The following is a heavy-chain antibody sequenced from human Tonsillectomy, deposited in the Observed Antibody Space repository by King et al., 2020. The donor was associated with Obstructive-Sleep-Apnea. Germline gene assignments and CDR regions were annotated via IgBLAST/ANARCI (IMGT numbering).Heavy chain of an antibody. J-gene: IGHJ4*02. Sequence: QLQESGPGLVKPSQTLSLTCTVSGGSISSGGYYWSWIRQHPGKGLEWIGDIYYSGSTYYKPALKSRVTISVDTSKNQFSLKLSSVTAADTAVYYCARGGGSDYYDSSGYNYWGQGTLVTVSS. CDR1: GGSISSGGYY. CDR3: ARGGGSDYYDSSGYNY. D-gene: IGHD3-22*01. V-gene: IGHV4-31*03. CDR2: IYYSGST.